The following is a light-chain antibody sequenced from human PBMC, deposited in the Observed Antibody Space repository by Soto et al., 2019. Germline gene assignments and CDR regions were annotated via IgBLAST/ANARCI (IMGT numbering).Light chain of an antibody. CDR2: GAS. V-gene: IGKV3D-15*01. CDR3: QQYSIWPPFT. J-gene: IGKJ4*01. Sequence: VMTQSPATLSVSPGERVTLSCRASQSIDSNLGWYQQKPGQAPRLLIYGASTRATGIPARFSGTGSGTEFTLIISSPQSDDFAVYFCQQYSIWPPFTFGGGTKVEIK. CDR1: QSIDSN.